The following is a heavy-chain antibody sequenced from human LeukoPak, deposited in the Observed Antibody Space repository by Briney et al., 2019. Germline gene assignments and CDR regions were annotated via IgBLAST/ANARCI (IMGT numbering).Heavy chain of an antibody. J-gene: IGHJ4*02. Sequence: SETLSLTCTVSGGSFSSGSYYWSWIRQPAGKGLEWIRRIYTSGSTNYNPSLKSRVTISLDTSENHFSLKLSSVTAADTAVYYCARVTTGGYYNYWGQRTLVTVSS. V-gene: IGHV4-61*02. CDR3: ARVTTGGYYNY. D-gene: IGHD3-22*01. CDR1: GGSFSSGSYY. CDR2: IYTSGST.